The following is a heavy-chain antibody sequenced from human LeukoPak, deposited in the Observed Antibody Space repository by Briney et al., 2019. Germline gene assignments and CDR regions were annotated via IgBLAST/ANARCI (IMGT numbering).Heavy chain of an antibody. J-gene: IGHJ4*02. CDR3: ARHSGSYYIEYYFDY. V-gene: IGHV5-51*01. D-gene: IGHD1-26*01. Sequence: GESLKISCKGSGYRFTSYWIGWVRQMPGKGLEWMGTIYPGDSNTRYSPSFQGQVTISADKSISTAYLQWSSLKASDTAMYYCARHSGSYYIEYYFDYWGQGTLVTVSS. CDR1: GYRFTSYW. CDR2: IYPGDSNT.